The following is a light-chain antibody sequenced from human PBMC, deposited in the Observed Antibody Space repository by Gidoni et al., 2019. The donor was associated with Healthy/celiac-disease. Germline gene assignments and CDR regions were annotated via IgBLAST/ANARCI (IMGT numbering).Light chain of an antibody. CDR2: AAS. CDR3: QKYNSASKT. Sequence: DVQMTQSPSSLSASVGDRVTITCRASQGISNYLAWYQQKPGKVPKLLIYAASTLQAGVPSRFSGSGSGTDFTLTISSLQPEDVATYYCQKYNSASKTFGQGTKVEIK. J-gene: IGKJ1*01. CDR1: QGISNY. V-gene: IGKV1-27*01.